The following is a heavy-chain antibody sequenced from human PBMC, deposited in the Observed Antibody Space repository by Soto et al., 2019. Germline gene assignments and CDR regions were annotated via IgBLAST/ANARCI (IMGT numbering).Heavy chain of an antibody. CDR3: AHSHHSLTYGSGTLRSWYYFDY. V-gene: IGHV2-5*02. D-gene: IGHD3-10*01. Sequence: QITLKESGPTLVKPTQTLTLTCTFSGFSLSTSGVGVGWIRQPPGKALEWLALIYWDDDKRYSPSLKSRLTITKDTSKNQVVLTMTNMDPVDTATYYCAHSHHSLTYGSGTLRSWYYFDYWGQGTLVTVSS. CDR2: IYWDDDK. J-gene: IGHJ4*02. CDR1: GFSLSTSGVG.